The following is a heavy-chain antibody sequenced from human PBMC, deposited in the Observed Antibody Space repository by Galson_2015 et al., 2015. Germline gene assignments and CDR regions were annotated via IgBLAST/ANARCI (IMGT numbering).Heavy chain of an antibody. CDR1: GYTFTSYY. J-gene: IGHJ5*02. CDR3: ARDWRGSIAAAGTGWFDP. V-gene: IGHV1-46*01. CDR2: INPSGGST. Sequence: KASGYTFTSYYMHWVRQAPGQGLEWMGIINPSGGSTSYAQKFQGRVTMTRDTSTSTVYMELSSLRSEDTAVYYCARDWRGSIAAAGTGWFDPWGQGTLVTVSS. D-gene: IGHD6-13*01.